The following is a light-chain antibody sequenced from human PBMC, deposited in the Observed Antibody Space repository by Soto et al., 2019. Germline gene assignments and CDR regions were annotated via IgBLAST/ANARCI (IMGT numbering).Light chain of an antibody. CDR3: QTWATGIRV. CDR1: SGHSSYA. Sequence: QPVLTQSPSASASLGASVKLTCTLSSGHSSYAIAWHQQQPEKGPRYLMNLNGDGSHTKGDGIPDRFSGSSSGAERYLTIFSLQSEDEVDYYCQTWATGIRVFGGGTKLTVL. J-gene: IGLJ3*02. V-gene: IGLV4-69*01. CDR2: LNGDGSH.